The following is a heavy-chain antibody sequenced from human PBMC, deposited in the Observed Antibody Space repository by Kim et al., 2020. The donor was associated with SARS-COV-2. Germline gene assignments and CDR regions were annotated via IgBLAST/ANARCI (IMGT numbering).Heavy chain of an antibody. J-gene: IGHJ6*02. CDR3: ARDRRALVVVAATYYYGMDV. CDR1: GFTFSSYW. CDR2: IKQDGSEK. Sequence: GGSLRLSCAASGFTFSSYWMSWVRQAPGKGLEWVANIKQDGSEKYYVDSVRGRFTISRDNAKNSLYLQMNSLRAEDTAVYYCARDRRALVVVAATYYYGMDVWGQGTTVTVSS. V-gene: IGHV3-7*01. D-gene: IGHD2-15*01.